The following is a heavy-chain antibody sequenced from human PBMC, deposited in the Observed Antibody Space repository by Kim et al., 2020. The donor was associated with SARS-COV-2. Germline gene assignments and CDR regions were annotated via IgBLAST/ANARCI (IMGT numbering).Heavy chain of an antibody. CDR1: GGSFSGYY. Sequence: SETLSLTCAVYGGSFSGYYWSWIRQPPGKGLEWIGEINHSGSTNYNPSLKSRVTISVDTSKNQFSLKLSSVTAADTAVYYCARVQLRGLYYFDYWGQGTL. CDR2: INHSGST. J-gene: IGHJ4*02. D-gene: IGHD4-17*01. V-gene: IGHV4-34*01. CDR3: ARVQLRGLYYFDY.